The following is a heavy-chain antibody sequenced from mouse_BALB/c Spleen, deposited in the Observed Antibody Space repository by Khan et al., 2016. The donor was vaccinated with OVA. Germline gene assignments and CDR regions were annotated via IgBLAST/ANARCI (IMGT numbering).Heavy chain of an antibody. CDR2: IWGGGGT. CDR3: ARAYYRYDGYYAIDY. V-gene: IGHV2-6-4*01. D-gene: IGHD2-14*01. J-gene: IGHJ4*01. Sequence: QVQLKESGPGLVAPSQSLSITCTVSGFSLSRYNIHWVRQPPGKGLEWLGMIWGGGGTDYNSNLKSSLSISKDNSKSQVFLNMNSLQTYDTAMYYCARAYYRYDGYYAIDYWGQGTSGTVSS. CDR1: GFSLSRYN.